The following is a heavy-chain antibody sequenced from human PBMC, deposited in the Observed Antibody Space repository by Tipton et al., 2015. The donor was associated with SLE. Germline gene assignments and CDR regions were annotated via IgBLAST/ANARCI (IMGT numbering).Heavy chain of an antibody. Sequence: RSLRLSCPASGFIFEDYAMHWVRQVPGKGLEWVSGITWNSASLVYVDSVKGRFTISRDNAKNSLCLQMNSLRPEDTAFYHCVRKTPQNWYFDLWGRGTLVTVSS. J-gene: IGHJ2*01. V-gene: IGHV3-9*01. CDR3: VRKTPQNWYFDL. CDR2: ITWNSASL. CDR1: GFIFEDYA.